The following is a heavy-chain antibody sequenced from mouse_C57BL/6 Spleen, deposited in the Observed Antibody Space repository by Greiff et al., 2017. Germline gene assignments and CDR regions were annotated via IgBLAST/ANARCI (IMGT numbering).Heavy chain of an antibody. V-gene: IGHV1-54*01. J-gene: IGHJ2*01. CDR3: AKTGTPYYFGY. CDR2: INPGSGGT. Sequence: QVQLKESGAELVRPGTSVKVSCKASGYAFTNYLIEWVKQRPGQGLEWIGVINPGSGGTNYNEKFKGKATLTADKSSSTAYMQLSSLTSEDSAVYFCAKTGTPYYFGYRGQGTTLTVSS. D-gene: IGHD4-1*01. CDR1: GYAFTNYL.